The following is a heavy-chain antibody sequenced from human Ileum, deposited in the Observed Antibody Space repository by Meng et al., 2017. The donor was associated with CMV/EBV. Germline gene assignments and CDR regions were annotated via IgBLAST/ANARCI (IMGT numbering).Heavy chain of an antibody. V-gene: IGHV4-59*01. Sequence: SETLSLTCTVSGGSISSYYWSWIRQPPGKGLEWIGYIYYSGSTNYNHSLKSRVTISVDTSKNQFSLKLSSVTAADTAVYYCARDRGNDFWSGYSMYDYYYGMDVWGQGTTVTVSS. J-gene: IGHJ6*02. CDR3: ARDRGNDFWSGYSMYDYYYGMDV. D-gene: IGHD3-3*01. CDR2: IYYSGST. CDR1: GGSISSYY.